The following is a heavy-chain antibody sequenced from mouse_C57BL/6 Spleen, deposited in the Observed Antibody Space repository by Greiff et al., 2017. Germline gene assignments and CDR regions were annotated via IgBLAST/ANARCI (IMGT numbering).Heavy chain of an antibody. V-gene: IGHV1-82*01. CDR3: ARLKEDY. CDR2: IYPGDGDT. J-gene: IGHJ4*01. CDR1: GYAFSSSW. Sequence: QVQLQQSGPELVKPGASVKISCKASGYAFSSSWMNWVKQRPGKGLEWIGRIYPGDGDTNYNGKFKGKATLTADKSSSTAYMQLSSLTSEDSAVYFCARLKEDYWGRGTSVTVSS.